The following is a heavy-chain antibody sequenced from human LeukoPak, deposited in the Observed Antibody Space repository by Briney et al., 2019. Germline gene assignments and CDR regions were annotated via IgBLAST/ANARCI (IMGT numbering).Heavy chain of an antibody. Sequence: GASVQVSCKVSGYTLTELSMHWLRPAPGKGLEWMGGFDPEDGEAIYAQKFQGRVTMTEDTSTDTAYMELSSLRSEDTAVYYCATHPISGYNFYLHAFDIWGQGTMVSVSS. CDR1: GYTLTELS. J-gene: IGHJ3*02. V-gene: IGHV1-24*01. CDR2: FDPEDGEA. D-gene: IGHD5-24*01. CDR3: ATHPISGYNFYLHAFDI.